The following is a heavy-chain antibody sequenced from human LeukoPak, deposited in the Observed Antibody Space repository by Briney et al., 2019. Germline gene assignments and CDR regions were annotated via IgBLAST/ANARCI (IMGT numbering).Heavy chain of an antibody. J-gene: IGHJ4*02. CDR1: DDSITMYY. Sequence: PSETLSLTCTVSDDSITMYYWTWIRQPPGKGLEWIGSIYYSGSTYYNPSLKSRVTISVDTSKNQFSLKLSSVTAADTAVYYCANGGGEWYYYGSGTPEWVYWGQGTLVTVSS. V-gene: IGHV4-59*05. CDR3: ANGGGEWYYYGSGTPEWVY. D-gene: IGHD3-10*01. CDR2: IYYSGST.